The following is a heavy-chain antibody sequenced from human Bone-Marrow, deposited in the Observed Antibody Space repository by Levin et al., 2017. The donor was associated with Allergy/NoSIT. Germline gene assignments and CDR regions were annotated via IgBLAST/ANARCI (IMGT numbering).Heavy chain of an antibody. CDR3: ADLGRSYGLDV. CDR1: GFSFSDHY. J-gene: IGHJ6*02. CDR2: ITSKGNGYSS. V-gene: IGHV3-72*01. D-gene: IGHD1-26*01. Sequence: GGSLRLSCAASGFSFSDHYIDWVRQAPGKGLEWVGRITSKGNGYSSEYAASVRGRFTISRDDSENSVYLQMNSLKTDDTAVYYCADLGRSYGLDVWGQGTTVTVSS.